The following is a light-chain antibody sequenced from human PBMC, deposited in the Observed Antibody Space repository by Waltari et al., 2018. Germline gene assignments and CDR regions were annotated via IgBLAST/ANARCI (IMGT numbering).Light chain of an antibody. J-gene: IGKJ1*01. Sequence: DIQMTQSPSTLSASVGDRVTITCRASQSISSWLAWYQQKPGKAPKLLIDKASSLESGVPSRFSGSVSVTEFTLTISSLQPDDFATYYCQQYNSYPGTFGQGTKVEIK. CDR1: QSISSW. V-gene: IGKV1-5*03. CDR2: KAS. CDR3: QQYNSYPGT.